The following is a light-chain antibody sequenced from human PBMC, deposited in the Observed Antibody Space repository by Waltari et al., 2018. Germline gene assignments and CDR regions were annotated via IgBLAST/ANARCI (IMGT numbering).Light chain of an antibody. CDR2: DDS. CDR3: QVWDRNSAVV. CDR1: DILRKS. V-gene: IGLV3-21*03. J-gene: IGLJ2*01. Sequence: SYVLTQPPSVSVAPGRTASITCGGNDILRKSVHWYQQRPGQAPVLVVYDDSGRPSGIPERFSGSNSANTATLTIRRVEAGDEADYYCQVWDRNSAVVFGGGTKLTVL.